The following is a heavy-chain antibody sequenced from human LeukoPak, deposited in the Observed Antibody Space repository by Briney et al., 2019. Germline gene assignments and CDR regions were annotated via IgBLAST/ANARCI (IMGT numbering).Heavy chain of an antibody. CDR1: GFTFSSYA. Sequence: GGSLRLSCAASGFTFSSYAMHWVRQAPGKGLEWVAVISYDGSNKYYADSVKGRFTISRDNSKNTLYLQMNSLRAEDTAVYYCARDRDGYFDYWGQGTLVTVSS. D-gene: IGHD5-24*01. J-gene: IGHJ4*02. CDR3: ARDRDGYFDY. V-gene: IGHV3-30-3*01. CDR2: ISYDGSNK.